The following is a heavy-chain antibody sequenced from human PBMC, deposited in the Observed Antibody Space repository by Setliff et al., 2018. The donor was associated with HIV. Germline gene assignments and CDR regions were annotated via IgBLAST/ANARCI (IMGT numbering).Heavy chain of an antibody. CDR1: GFTFSSYG. CDR2: IRYDGSNK. V-gene: IGHV3-30*02. J-gene: IGHJ6*03. D-gene: IGHD3-22*01. Sequence: PGGSLRLSCAASGFTFSSYGMHWVRQAPGKGLEWVAFIRYDGSNKYYADSGKGRFTISRDNSKNTLYLQMNSLRAEDTAVYYCAKQGSGYDYYYMDVWGKGTTVTVSS. CDR3: AKQGSGYDYYYMDV.